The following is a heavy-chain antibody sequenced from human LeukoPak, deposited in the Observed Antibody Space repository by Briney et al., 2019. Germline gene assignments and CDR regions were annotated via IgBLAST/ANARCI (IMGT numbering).Heavy chain of an antibody. V-gene: IGHV3-23*01. CDR3: AKDRGEYYFDY. J-gene: IGHJ4*02. D-gene: IGHD6-25*01. CDR2: ISGSGGST. Sequence: GGPLRLSCAASGFTFSSYAMSRVRQAPGKGLEWVSAISGSGGSTYYADSVKGRFTISRDDSKNTLYLQMNSLRAEDTAVYYCAKDRGEYYFDYWGQGTLVTVSS. CDR1: GFTFSSYA.